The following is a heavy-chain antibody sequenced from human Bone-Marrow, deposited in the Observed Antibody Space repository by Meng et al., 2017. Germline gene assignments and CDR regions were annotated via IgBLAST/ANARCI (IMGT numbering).Heavy chain of an antibody. CDR1: GFTFSSYE. D-gene: IGHD3-3*01. V-gene: IGHV3-48*03. J-gene: IGHJ6*02. CDR2: ISSSGSTI. CDR3: ARAPPYYDFWSGYYTGIGHYYGMDV. Sequence: GESLKISCAASGFTFSSYEMNWVRQAPGKGLEWVSYISSSGSTIYYADSVKGRFTISRDNAKNSLYLQMNSPRAEDTAVYYCARAPPYYDFWSGYYTGIGHYYGMDVWGQGTTVTVSS.